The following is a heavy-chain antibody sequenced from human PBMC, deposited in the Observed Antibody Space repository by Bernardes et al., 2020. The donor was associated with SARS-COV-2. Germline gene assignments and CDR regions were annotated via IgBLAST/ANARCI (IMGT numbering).Heavy chain of an antibody. V-gene: IGHV4-31*03. CDR2: IYYSGST. D-gene: IGHD3-22*01. J-gene: IGHJ4*02. CDR3: AREIPSYYYDSSGYPPREYYFDY. CDR1: GGSISSGGYY. Sequence: SEPLSLTCTVSGGSISSGGYYWSWIRQHPGKGLEWIGYIYYSGSTYYNPSLKSRVTISVDTSKNQFSLKLSSVTAADTAVYYCAREIPSYYYDSSGYPPREYYFDYWGQGTLVTVSS.